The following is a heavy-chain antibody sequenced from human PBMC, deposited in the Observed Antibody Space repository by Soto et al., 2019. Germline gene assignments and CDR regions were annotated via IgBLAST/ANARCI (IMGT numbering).Heavy chain of an antibody. CDR1: GGSISSYY. Sequence: SETLSLTCTVFGGSISSYYWSWIRQPPGKGLEWIGYIYYSGSTNYNPSLKSRVTISVDTSKNQFSLKLSSVTAADTAVYYCARLEGTTVEPGYYYYMDVWGKGTTVTVSS. CDR2: IYYSGST. D-gene: IGHD1-1*01. V-gene: IGHV4-59*08. J-gene: IGHJ6*03. CDR3: ARLEGTTVEPGYYYYMDV.